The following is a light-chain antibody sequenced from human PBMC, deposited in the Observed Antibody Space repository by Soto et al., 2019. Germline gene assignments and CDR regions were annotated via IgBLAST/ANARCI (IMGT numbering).Light chain of an antibody. CDR3: QAWDSSTYVV. V-gene: IGLV3-1*01. CDR2: QDS. Sequence: SYELTQPPSVSVSPGQTVSITCSGDKLGDKYACWYQQKPGQSPVLVIYQDSKRPSVIPERFSGSNSGNTATLTISGTQAMDEADYYCQAWDSSTYVVFGGGTKVTVL. J-gene: IGLJ2*01. CDR1: KLGDKY.